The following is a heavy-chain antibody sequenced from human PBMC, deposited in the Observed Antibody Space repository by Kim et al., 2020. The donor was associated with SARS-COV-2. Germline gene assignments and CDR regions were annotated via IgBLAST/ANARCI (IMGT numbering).Heavy chain of an antibody. CDR3: ARGDRGTPGVDY. V-gene: IGHV3-7*05. Sequence: GGSLRLSCVASGFTFSSHWMSWVRQAPGKGMEWVANMNEDGGKELYVDSVKGRFTISRDNAKNSLYLQMTSLRAEDTARYFCARGDRGTPGVDYWGQGTLVSVSS. D-gene: IGHD1-1*01. CDR1: GFTFSSHW. CDR2: MNEDGGKE. J-gene: IGHJ4*02.